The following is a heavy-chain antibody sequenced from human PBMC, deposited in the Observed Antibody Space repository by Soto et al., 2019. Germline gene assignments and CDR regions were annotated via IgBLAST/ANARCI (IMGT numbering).Heavy chain of an antibody. J-gene: IGHJ6*02. CDR1: GFTVISNY. Sequence: WGSLRLSCAASGFTVISNYMSWFRQAPGKGLEWVSVIYSGGSTYYADSVRGRFTISRDNSKNTLYLQMKSLRAEDTAVYYCARDPPATRHGMDVWGQGTTVTVSS. CDR2: IYSGGST. CDR3: ARDPPATRHGMDV. V-gene: IGHV3-53*01.